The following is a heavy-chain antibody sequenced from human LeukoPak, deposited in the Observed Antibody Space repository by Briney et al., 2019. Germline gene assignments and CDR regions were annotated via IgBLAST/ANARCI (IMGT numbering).Heavy chain of an antibody. D-gene: IGHD6-13*01. Sequence: GGSLRLSCAASGFTFDTYAMSWVRQAPGKGLEWVSTMGGSGGRTFYGDSVKGRFTIPRDRSKNTLYLQMNSLRPEDTAVYYCAKEGSSWNVDYWGQGTLVTVSS. CDR2: MGGSGGRT. CDR3: AKEGSSWNVDY. J-gene: IGHJ4*02. V-gene: IGHV3-23*01. CDR1: GFTFDTYA.